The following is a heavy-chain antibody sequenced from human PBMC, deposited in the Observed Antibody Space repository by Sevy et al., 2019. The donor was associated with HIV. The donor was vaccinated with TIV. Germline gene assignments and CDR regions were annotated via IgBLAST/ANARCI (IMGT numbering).Heavy chain of an antibody. CDR3: ARDVAIRGVFPTFYYHYYMDV. CDR2: INTRGDT. V-gene: IGHV4-4*07. D-gene: IGHD3-10*01. CDR1: GASISNYY. J-gene: IGHJ6*03. Sequence: SETLSLTCTVSGASISNYYWSWIRQPAGKGLEWIGRINTRGDTHYNPSLKGRVTLSLATSQKHFSLKLTSVIAADTALYYCARDVAIRGVFPTFYYHYYMDVWGKGTTVTVSS.